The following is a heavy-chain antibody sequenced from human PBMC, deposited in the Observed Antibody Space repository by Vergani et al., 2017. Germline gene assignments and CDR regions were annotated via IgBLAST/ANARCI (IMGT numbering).Heavy chain of an antibody. V-gene: IGHV3-30*18. Sequence: VQLVESGGGVVQPGRSLRLSCAASGFTFSSYGMHWVRQAPGKGLEWVAVISYDGSNKYYADSVKGRFTISRDNSKNTLYLQMNSLRAEDTAVYYCAKDRRRTGEFFDYWGQGTLVTVSS. CDR3: AKDRRRTGEFFDY. CDR1: GFTFSSYG. J-gene: IGHJ4*02. D-gene: IGHD1-1*01. CDR2: ISYDGSNK.